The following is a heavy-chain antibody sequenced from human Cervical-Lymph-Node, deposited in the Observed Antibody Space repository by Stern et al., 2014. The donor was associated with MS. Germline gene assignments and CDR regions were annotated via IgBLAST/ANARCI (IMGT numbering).Heavy chain of an antibody. CDR3: ARQYCSGGRCHSSAYNYNGMDV. CDR2: IDSYSGGA. D-gene: IGHD2-15*01. CDR1: GYSFTGYY. J-gene: IGHJ6*02. Sequence: QVQLVQSGAEVKKPGASVKVSCKASGYSFTGYYIHWVRRAPGQGLEWMGRIDSYSGGANYAQKFHGGIALTRDTSISTAYMELNSLRSADTAIYYCARQYCSGGRCHSSAYNYNGMDVWGQGTTVTVSS. V-gene: IGHV1-2*06.